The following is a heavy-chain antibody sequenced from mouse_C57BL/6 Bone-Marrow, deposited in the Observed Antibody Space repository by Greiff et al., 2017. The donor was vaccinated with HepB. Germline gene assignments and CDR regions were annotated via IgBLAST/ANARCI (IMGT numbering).Heavy chain of an antibody. D-gene: IGHD6-1*01. CDR3: AIGARLLSLYFDV. CDR2: LHPSDSDT. V-gene: IGHV1-74*01. Sequence: SFNSSFYPFTIYFIHFFNHIPFQFLYFILILHPSDSDTNYNQKFKGKATLTVDKSSSTAYMQLSSLTSEDSAVYYCAIGARLLSLYFDVWGTGNKVNVSS. CDR1: FYPFTIYF. J-gene: IGHJ1*03.